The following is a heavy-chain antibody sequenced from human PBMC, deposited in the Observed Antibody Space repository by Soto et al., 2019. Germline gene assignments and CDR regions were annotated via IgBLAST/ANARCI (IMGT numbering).Heavy chain of an antibody. V-gene: IGHV1-69*13. CDR3: ARDRTPYSSGWYRLMDV. J-gene: IGHJ6*02. CDR1: GGTFSSYA. D-gene: IGHD6-19*01. Sequence: SVKVSCKASGGTFSSYAISWVRQAPGQGLEWMGGIIPIFGTANYAQKFQGRVTITADESTSTAYMELSSLRSEDTAVYYCARDRTPYSSGWYRLMDVWGQGTTVTVSS. CDR2: IIPIFGTA.